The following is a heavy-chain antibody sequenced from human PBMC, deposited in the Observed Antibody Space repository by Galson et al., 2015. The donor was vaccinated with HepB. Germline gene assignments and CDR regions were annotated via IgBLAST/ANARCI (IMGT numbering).Heavy chain of an antibody. CDR3: AKSRFLVWVGSSGKEYKYYAMDG. J-gene: IGHJ6*02. CDR2: LIPIFGTT. Sequence: SVKVSCKASGGTFSRYYAIAWVRQAPGQGLEWMGTLIPIFGTTNNAQKFQGRVAMTADESTTTAYMELSSLKSEDTAIYYCAKSRFLVWVGSSGKEYKYYAMDGWRQGTTVTVSS. D-gene: IGHD3-3*01. V-gene: IGHV1-69*13. CDR1: GGTFSRYYA.